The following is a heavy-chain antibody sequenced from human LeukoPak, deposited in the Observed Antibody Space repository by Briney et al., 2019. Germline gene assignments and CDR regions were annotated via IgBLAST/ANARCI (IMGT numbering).Heavy chain of an antibody. J-gene: IGHJ6*02. D-gene: IGHD2-2*01. Sequence: SETLSLACAVYGGSFSGYYWSWIRQPPGKGLEWIGEINHSGSTNYNPSLKSRVTISVDTSKNQFSLKLSSVTAADTAVYYCAGIGGLYQLLHHGMDVWGQGTTVTVSS. V-gene: IGHV4-34*01. CDR3: AGIGGLYQLLHHGMDV. CDR1: GGSFSGYY. CDR2: INHSGST.